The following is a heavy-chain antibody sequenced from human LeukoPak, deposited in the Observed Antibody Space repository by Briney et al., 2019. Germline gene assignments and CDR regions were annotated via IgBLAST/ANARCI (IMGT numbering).Heavy chain of an antibody. CDR3: TKGGDMTNSWYSYGMDV. V-gene: IGHV3-23*01. CDR2: VSGGLGAT. D-gene: IGHD3-16*01. Sequence: PGGSLRLSCAASGFTFDTYAITWGRQAPGKGLEWVASVSGGLGATYYSDSVRGRFTISRDNPKKTVSLQLNSLRAEDTGVYYCTKGGDMTNSWYSYGMDVWGQGTTVTVSS. J-gene: IGHJ6*02. CDR1: GFTFDTYA.